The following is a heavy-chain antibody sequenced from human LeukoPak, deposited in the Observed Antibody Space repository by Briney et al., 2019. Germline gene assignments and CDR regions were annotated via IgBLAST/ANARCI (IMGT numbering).Heavy chain of an antibody. CDR3: ARDFGQHDILTGYYYYYYMDV. CDR1: GYTFTDYY. V-gene: IGHV1-2*02. J-gene: IGHJ6*03. CDR2: INPNSGGT. Sequence: RASVKVSCKASGYTFTDYYMYWVRQAPGQGLEWMGWINPNSGGTNYAQKFQGRVTMTRDTSISTAYMELSRLRSDDTAVYYCARDFGQHDILTGYYYYYYMDVWGKGTTVTISS. D-gene: IGHD3-9*01.